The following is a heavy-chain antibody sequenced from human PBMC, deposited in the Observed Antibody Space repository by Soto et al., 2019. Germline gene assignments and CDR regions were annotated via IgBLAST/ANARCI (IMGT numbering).Heavy chain of an antibody. CDR1: GFTFSSYS. Sequence: EVQLVESGGGLVKPGGSLRLSCAASGFTFSSYSMNWVRQAPGKGLEWVSSISSSSSYIYYADSVKGRFTISRDNPKNSLYLQMNSRRAEATAVYYCAGDEGGGGDTAMFAHYFDYWGQGTLVTVSS. D-gene: IGHD5-18*01. CDR3: AGDEGGGGDTAMFAHYFDY. J-gene: IGHJ4*02. CDR2: ISSSSSYI. V-gene: IGHV3-21*01.